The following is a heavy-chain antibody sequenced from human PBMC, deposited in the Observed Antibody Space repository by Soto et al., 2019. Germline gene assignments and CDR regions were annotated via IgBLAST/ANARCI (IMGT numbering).Heavy chain of an antibody. Sequence: EVQLVESGGGLVQPGESLRLSCAASEFSVSSNYMSWVRQAPGKGLEWVSVIYASGTTYYADSVRGRFTISRDSSKNTLYLQMNSLRAEDTAVYYCARNPYCVTSGCYYAAYWGQGTLVTVSS. CDR1: EFSVSSNY. D-gene: IGHD2-2*01. CDR3: ARNPYCVTSGCYYAAY. CDR2: IYASGTT. V-gene: IGHV3-66*01. J-gene: IGHJ4*02.